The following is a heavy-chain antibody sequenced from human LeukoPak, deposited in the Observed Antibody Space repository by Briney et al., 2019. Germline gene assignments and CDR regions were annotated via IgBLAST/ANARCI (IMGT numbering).Heavy chain of an antibody. Sequence: GSSVKVSCKASGGTFSSYAISWVRQAPGQGLEWMGWISAYNGNTNYAQKLQGRVTMTTDTSTSTAYMELRSLRSDDTAVYYCARDMGDYYDSSGYSPFDYWGQGTLVTVSS. V-gene: IGHV1-18*01. CDR2: ISAYNGNT. CDR3: ARDMGDYYDSSGYSPFDY. D-gene: IGHD3-22*01. CDR1: GGTFSSYA. J-gene: IGHJ4*02.